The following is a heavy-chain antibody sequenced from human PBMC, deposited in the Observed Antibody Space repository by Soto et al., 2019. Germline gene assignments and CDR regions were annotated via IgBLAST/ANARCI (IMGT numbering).Heavy chain of an antibody. CDR3: TRLISAAQDY. V-gene: IGHV3-73*01. D-gene: IGHD3-10*01. Sequence: EVLLVESGGGLVQPGGSLKLSCAASGFVFKDSSIHWVRQASGKGLEWVGRIRDRAFSYATAYAASVKGRFTISRDDYTNTAYLQMNSLKTEDTAIYYCTRLISAAQDYWGQGTLVTVSS. CDR2: IRDRAFSYAT. CDR1: GFVFKDSS. J-gene: IGHJ4*02.